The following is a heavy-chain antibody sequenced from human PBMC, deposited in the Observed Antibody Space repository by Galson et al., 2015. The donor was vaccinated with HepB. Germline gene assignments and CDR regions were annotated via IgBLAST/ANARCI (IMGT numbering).Heavy chain of an antibody. V-gene: IGHV3-23*01. D-gene: IGHD5-12*01. J-gene: IGHJ3*02. Sequence: SLRLSCAASGFIFGSYAMGWVRQAPGKGLEWVSGIIKSSGTTYYADSVTGRFTISRDDSKNTLYLQMNSLRADDTAVYYCAKDRGNSYPMWAFDIWGQGTMVTVSS. CDR3: AKDRGNSYPMWAFDI. CDR1: GFIFGSYA. CDR2: IIKSSGTT.